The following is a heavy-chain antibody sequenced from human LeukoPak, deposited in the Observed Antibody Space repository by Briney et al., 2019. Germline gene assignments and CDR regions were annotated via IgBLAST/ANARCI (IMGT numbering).Heavy chain of an antibody. CDR1: GDSISSYY. CDR3: AREGGSYRSFDY. D-gene: IGHD1-26*01. J-gene: IGHJ4*02. V-gene: IGHV4-4*07. CDR2: MYSSGTT. Sequence: PSQTLSLTCTVAGDSISSYYWSWIRPPAGKGLEWIGRMYSSGTTHYSPPLKSRITMSVDTSKNQFSLRLSSVTAADTAVYYCAREGGSYRSFDYWGQGTLVTVSS.